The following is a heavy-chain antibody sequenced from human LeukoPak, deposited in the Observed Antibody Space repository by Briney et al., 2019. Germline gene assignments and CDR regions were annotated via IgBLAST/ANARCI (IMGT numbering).Heavy chain of an antibody. CDR2: IKQDGSEK. J-gene: IGHJ4*02. D-gene: IGHD4-17*01. Sequence: GGSLRLSCAASGFTFSSYWMSWVRRAPGKGLEWVANIKQDGSEKYYVDSVKGRFTISRDNAKNSLYLQMNSLRAEDTAAYFCARGQTTMTNWGQGTLVTVSS. V-gene: IGHV3-7*03. CDR1: GFTFSSYW. CDR3: ARGQTTMTN.